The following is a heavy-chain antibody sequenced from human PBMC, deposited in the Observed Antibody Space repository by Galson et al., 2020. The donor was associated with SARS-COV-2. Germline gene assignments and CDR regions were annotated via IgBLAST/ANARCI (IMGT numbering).Heavy chain of an antibody. J-gene: IGHJ4*02. CDR2: INTYGNST. D-gene: IGHD3-22*01. CDR1: GFSFRDYW. Sequence: GGSLRLSCAASGFSFRDYWMHWVRQAPGKGLVWVSRINTYGNSTNYADSVRGRFTVSRDNAKNMLYLQMNSLRAEDTAVYYCVRRSSGDYWGQGTLVTVSS. CDR3: VRRSSGDY. V-gene: IGHV3-74*01.